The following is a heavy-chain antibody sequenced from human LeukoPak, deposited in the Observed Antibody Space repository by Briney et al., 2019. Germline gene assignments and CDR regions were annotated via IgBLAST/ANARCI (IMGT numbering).Heavy chain of an antibody. V-gene: IGHV4-59*01. Sequence: SETLSLTCTVSGGSISSYYWSWIRQPPGKGPEWIGYIYYSGSTNYNPSLKSRVTISVDTSKNQFSLKLSSVTAADTAVYYCARGDYLSAYYFDYWGQGTLVTVSS. CDR3: ARGDYLSAYYFDY. J-gene: IGHJ4*02. CDR1: GGSISSYY. D-gene: IGHD4-17*01. CDR2: IYYSGST.